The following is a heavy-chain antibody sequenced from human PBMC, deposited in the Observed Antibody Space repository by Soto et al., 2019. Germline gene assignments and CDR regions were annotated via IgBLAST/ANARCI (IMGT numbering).Heavy chain of an antibody. J-gene: IGHJ5*02. CDR2: ISSSSSTI. D-gene: IGHD2-21*02. V-gene: IGHV3-48*01. CDR3: ARGLGLYCGGDCPIWFDP. CDR1: GFTFSSYS. Sequence: EVQLVESGGGLVQPGGSLRLSCAASGFTFSSYSMNWVRQAPGKGLKWVSYISSSSSTIYYADSVKGRFTISRDNAKNSLYLQMNSLRAEDTAVYYCARGLGLYCGGDCPIWFDPWGQGTLVTVSS.